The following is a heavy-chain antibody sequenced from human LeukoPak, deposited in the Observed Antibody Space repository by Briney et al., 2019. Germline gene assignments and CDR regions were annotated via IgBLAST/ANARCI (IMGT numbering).Heavy chain of an antibody. CDR2: INHSGST. J-gene: IGHJ4*02. D-gene: IGHD3-3*01. V-gene: IGHV4-34*01. Sequence: SETLSLTCAVYGGSFSGYYWSWIRQPPGEGLEWIGEINHSGSTNYNPSLKSRVTISVDTSKNQFSLKLSSVTAADTAVYYCASRNYDFWSGYYGPPPRFDYWGQGTLVTVSS. CDR1: GGSFSGYY. CDR3: ASRNYDFWSGYYGPPPRFDY.